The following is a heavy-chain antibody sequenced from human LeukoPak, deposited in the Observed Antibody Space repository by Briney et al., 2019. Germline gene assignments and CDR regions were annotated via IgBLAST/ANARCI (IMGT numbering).Heavy chain of an antibody. Sequence: PSETLSLTCTVSGYSISSGYYWGWIRQPPGKGLEWIGSIYHSGSTYYNPSLKSRVTISVDTSKSQFSLKLSSVTAADTAVYYCAREVRGYDSSGYLYDFDYWGQGTLVTVSS. CDR1: GYSISSGYY. CDR2: IYHSGST. CDR3: AREVRGYDSSGYLYDFDY. J-gene: IGHJ4*02. D-gene: IGHD3-22*01. V-gene: IGHV4-38-2*02.